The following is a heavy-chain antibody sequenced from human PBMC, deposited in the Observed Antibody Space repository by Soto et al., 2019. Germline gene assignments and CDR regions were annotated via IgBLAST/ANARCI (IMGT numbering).Heavy chain of an antibody. CDR3: ARDSSRWGSSPFFFAY. J-gene: IGHJ4*02. CDR2: ISGSGGST. CDR1: GFTFNNYA. Sequence: GGSLRLSCAASGFTFNNYAMSWVRQAPGKGLEWVSGISGSGGSTYYADSVKGRFTISRDNSKNTLYLEMNSLRADDTAVYYCARDSSRWGSSPFFFAYWGQGILVTVSS. D-gene: IGHD6-6*01. V-gene: IGHV3-23*01.